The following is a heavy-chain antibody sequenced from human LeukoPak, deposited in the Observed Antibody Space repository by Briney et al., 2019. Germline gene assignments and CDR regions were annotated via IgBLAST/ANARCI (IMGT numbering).Heavy chain of an antibody. CDR2: IYYSGST. CDR1: GGTISSYY. D-gene: IGHD3-10*01. CDR3: ARVAGVEYYYYMDV. J-gene: IGHJ6*03. Sequence: SETLSLTCTVSGGTISSYYWSWIRQPPGKGLEWIGYIYYSGSTNYNPSLKSRVTISVDTSKNQFSLKLSSVSAADTAVYYCARVAGVEYYYYMDVWGKGTTVTFSS. V-gene: IGHV4-59*12.